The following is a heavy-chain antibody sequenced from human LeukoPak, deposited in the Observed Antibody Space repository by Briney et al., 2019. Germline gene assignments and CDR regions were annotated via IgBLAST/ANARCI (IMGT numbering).Heavy chain of an antibody. J-gene: IGHJ6*02. CDR3: ARRSQYHYGSSGYHYAMDV. V-gene: IGHV3-48*02. CDR2: ISSSSSTI. CDR1: GFTFSSYS. D-gene: IGHD3-22*01. Sequence: GGSLRLSCAASGFTFSSYSMNWVRQAPGKGLEWVSDISSSSSTIYYADSVKGRFTISRDNAKNSLYLQMNSLRDEDTAVYYCARRSQYHYGSSGYHYAMDVWGQGTTVTVSS.